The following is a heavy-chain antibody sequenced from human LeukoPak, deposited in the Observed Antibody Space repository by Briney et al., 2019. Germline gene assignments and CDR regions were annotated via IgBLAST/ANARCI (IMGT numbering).Heavy chain of an antibody. D-gene: IGHD6-13*01. Sequence: ASVKVSCKASGYTFTSYGISWVRQAPGQGLEWMGWISAYNGNTNYAQKFQGRVTMTRDTSISTAYMELSRLRSDDTAVYYCARVRAALDYWGQGTLVTVSS. CDR2: ISAYNGNT. V-gene: IGHV1-18*01. CDR1: GYTFTSYG. J-gene: IGHJ4*02. CDR3: ARVRAALDY.